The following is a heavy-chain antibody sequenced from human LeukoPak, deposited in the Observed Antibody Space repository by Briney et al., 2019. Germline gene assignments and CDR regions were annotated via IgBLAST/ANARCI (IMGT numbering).Heavy chain of an antibody. J-gene: IGHJ5*02. V-gene: IGHV3-30-3*01. CDR3: AKAFSRSGPVWFDP. Sequence: GRSLRLSCAASGFTFSSYAMHWVRQAPGKGLEWVAVISYDGSNKYYADSVKGRFTISRDNSKNTLYLQMNSLRAEDTAVYYCAKAFSRSGPVWFDPWGQGTLVTVSS. CDR1: GFTFSSYA. CDR2: ISYDGSNK. D-gene: IGHD2/OR15-2a*01.